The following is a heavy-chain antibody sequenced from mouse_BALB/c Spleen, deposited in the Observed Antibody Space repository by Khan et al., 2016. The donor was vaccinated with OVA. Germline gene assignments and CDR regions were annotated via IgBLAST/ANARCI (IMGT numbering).Heavy chain of an antibody. CDR3: ARDYWFVY. V-gene: IGHV5-6-5*01. CDR1: GFTFSNYG. Sequence: EVQLVESGGGLVKPGGSLKVSCAASGFTFSNYGMSWVRQTPDKSLQWVASISSGGNTYYPDNAKGRFTISRENDRNILYLQMNSLRSEDTAIYYCARDYWFVYWGQGTLGTVSA. CDR2: ISSGGNT. J-gene: IGHJ3*01.